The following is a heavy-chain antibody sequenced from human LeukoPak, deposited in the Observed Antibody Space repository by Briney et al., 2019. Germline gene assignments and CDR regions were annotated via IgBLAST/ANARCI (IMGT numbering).Heavy chain of an antibody. D-gene: IGHD2-2*01. Sequence: SETLSLTCTVSGGSISSYYWSWIRQPPGKGLGWVGYIYYSGSTNYNPSLKSRVTMSVDTSKNQFSLKLSSVTAADTAVYYCARVYGYCSSTSCYNWFDPWGQGTLVTVSS. CDR3: ARVYGYCSSTSCYNWFDP. CDR2: IYYSGST. V-gene: IGHV4-59*12. CDR1: GGSISSYY. J-gene: IGHJ5*02.